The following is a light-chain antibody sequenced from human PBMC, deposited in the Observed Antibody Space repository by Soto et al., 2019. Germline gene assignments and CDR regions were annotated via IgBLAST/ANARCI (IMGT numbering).Light chain of an antibody. Sequence: QPVLTQPRSVSASPGQSVTISCTGTSSNVGGYNYVSWYQQNPGKAPKLMIYDATKRPSRVPDRFSGSKSGNAASLTIYGLQAEDEADDYCCSYGASYTVVFGGGTKLTVL. V-gene: IGLV2-11*01. CDR2: DAT. CDR1: SSNVGGYNY. CDR3: CSYGASYTVV. J-gene: IGLJ2*01.